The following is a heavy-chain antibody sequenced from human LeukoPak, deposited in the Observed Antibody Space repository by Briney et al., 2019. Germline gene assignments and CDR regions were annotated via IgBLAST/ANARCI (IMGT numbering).Heavy chain of an antibody. CDR2: ISYDGSNK. Sequence: GRSLRLSCAASGFTFSSYGMHWVRQAPGKGLEWVAVISYDGSNKYYADSVKGRFTISRDNSKNTLYLQMNSLRAEDTDVYYCAKGDIVVVPAVKLRVGMDVWGKGTTVTVSS. CDR1: GFTFSSYG. CDR3: AKGDIVVVPAVKLRVGMDV. V-gene: IGHV3-30*18. J-gene: IGHJ6*04. D-gene: IGHD2-2*01.